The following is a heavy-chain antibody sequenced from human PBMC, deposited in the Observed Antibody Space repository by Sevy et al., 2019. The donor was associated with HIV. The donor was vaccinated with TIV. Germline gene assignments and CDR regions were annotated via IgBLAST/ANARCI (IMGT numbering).Heavy chain of an antibody. CDR2: ISGSGGST. V-gene: IGHV3-23*01. J-gene: IGHJ4*02. D-gene: IGHD1-26*01. CDR1: GFTFSSYA. CDR3: AKDNNGEATHFDY. Sequence: GESLKIPCAASGFTFSSYAMSWVRQAPGKGLEWVSAISGSGGSTYYADSVKGRFTISRDNSKNTLYLQMNSLRAEDTAVYYCAKDNNGEATHFDYWGQGTLVTVSS.